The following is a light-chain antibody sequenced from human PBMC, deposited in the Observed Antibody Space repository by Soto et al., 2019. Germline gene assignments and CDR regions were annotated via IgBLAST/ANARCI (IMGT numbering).Light chain of an antibody. Sequence: EIVMTQSPATLSVSPGERATLSCRASQSVSSNLAWYQQKPGHAPRLLIYGASTRATGIPARFSGSGSGTEFNLTISSLQSEDFAVYYCQHYNNWPFSFGPGTKVYIK. V-gene: IGKV3-15*01. CDR1: QSVSSN. CDR3: QHYNNWPFS. J-gene: IGKJ3*01. CDR2: GAS.